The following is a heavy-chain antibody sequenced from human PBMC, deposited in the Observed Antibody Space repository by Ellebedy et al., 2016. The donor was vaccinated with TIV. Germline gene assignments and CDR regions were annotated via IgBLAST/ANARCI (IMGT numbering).Heavy chain of an antibody. V-gene: IGHV3-23*01. D-gene: IGHD5-18*01. J-gene: IGHJ4*02. CDR2: IVGSGS. Sequence: PGGSLRLSCAAIGFTFSTYSMNWVRQAPGKGLEWVSGIVGSGSQKYADSVKGRFTISRDNSKRTVDLQMNSLRAEDTAIYFCAKDRTSGDGYWVFDQWGQGTLVTVSS. CDR1: GFTFSTYS. CDR3: AKDRTSGDGYWVFDQ.